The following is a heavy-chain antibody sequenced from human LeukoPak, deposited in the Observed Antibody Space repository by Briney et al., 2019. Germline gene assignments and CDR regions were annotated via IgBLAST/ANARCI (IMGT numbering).Heavy chain of an antibody. CDR3: AKDGPDDWLLSYYFDY. D-gene: IGHD3-9*01. CDR1: GFTFSSYG. Sequence: GGSLRLSCAASGFTFSSYGMHWVRQAPGKGLEWVAVISYDGSNKYYADSVKGRFTISRDNSKNTLYLQMNSLRAEDTAVYYCAKDGPDDWLLSYYFDYWGQGTLVTVSS. J-gene: IGHJ4*02. CDR2: ISYDGSNK. V-gene: IGHV3-30*18.